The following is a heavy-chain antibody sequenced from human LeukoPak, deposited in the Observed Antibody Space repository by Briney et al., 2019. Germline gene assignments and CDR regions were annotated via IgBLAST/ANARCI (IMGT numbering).Heavy chain of an antibody. CDR2: ISASGGST. CDR1: GFTFSNYA. CDR3: ATPSGGY. Sequence: GGFLRLSCAASGFTFSNYAMNWVRQAPGKGLEWVSAISASGGSTYYADSVKGRFTISRDNSKNTLYLQMNSLRAEDTAVYYCATPSGGYWGQGTLVTVSS. D-gene: IGHD6-25*01. V-gene: IGHV3-23*01. J-gene: IGHJ4*02.